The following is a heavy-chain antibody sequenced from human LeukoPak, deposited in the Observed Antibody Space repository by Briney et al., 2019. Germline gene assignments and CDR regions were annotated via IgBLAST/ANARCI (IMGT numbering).Heavy chain of an antibody. D-gene: IGHD2-21*02. Sequence: GASVKVSCKASGYTFTSYDINWVRQATGQGLEWMGWMNPNSGNTGYAQKFQGRVTMTRSTSITTAYMELSSLRSEDTAVYYCARGRVVVTAILVYWGQGTLVTVSS. J-gene: IGHJ4*02. V-gene: IGHV1-8*01. CDR1: GYTFTSYD. CDR2: MNPNSGNT. CDR3: ARGRVVVTAILVY.